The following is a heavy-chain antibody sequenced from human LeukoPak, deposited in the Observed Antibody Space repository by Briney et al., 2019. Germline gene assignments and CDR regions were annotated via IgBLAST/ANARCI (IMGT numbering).Heavy chain of an antibody. CDR1: GFTFSSYS. J-gene: IGHJ4*02. V-gene: IGHV3-48*02. Sequence: PGGSLRLSCAASGFTFSSYSMNWVRQAPGKGLEWVSFISSRSSSIFYAESVKGRFTISRDDAKNLLYLQMNSLRDGDTAVYFCARGGPDYAFGYWGQGTLVTVSS. CDR3: ARGGPDYAFGY. CDR2: ISSRSSSI. D-gene: IGHD4-17*01.